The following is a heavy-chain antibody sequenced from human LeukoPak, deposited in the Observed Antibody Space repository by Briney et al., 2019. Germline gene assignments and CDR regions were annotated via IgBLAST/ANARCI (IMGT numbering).Heavy chain of an antibody. V-gene: IGHV4-34*01. J-gene: IGHJ4*02. CDR2: INHSGST. CDR3: ARNPSRARRYFDY. CDR1: GGSFSGYY. Sequence: PSETLSLTCAVYGGSFSGYYWSWIRQPPGKGLEWIGEINHSGSTNYNPSLKSRVTISVDTSKNQFSLKLSSVTAAGTAVYYCARNPSRARRYFDYWGQGTLVTVSS.